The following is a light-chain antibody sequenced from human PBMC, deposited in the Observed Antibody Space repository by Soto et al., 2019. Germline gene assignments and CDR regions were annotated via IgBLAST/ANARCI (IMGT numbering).Light chain of an antibody. V-gene: IGKV1-5*03. CDR2: KAS. CDR1: QGISSW. J-gene: IGKJ2*01. Sequence: DIQMPQSPSTLSASVGDRVTITCRASQGISSWVAWYQQKPGKAPKLLIYKASSLESGFPSRFSGSGSGTEFTLTISSLQPDDFATYYCQQYSSYSYTFGQGTKLEIK. CDR3: QQYSSYSYT.